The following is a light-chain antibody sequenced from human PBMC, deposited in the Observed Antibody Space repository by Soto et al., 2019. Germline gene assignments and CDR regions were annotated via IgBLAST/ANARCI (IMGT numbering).Light chain of an antibody. CDR3: CSYAGSSTWV. V-gene: IGLV2-23*01. CDR1: SSDVGSYNL. Sequence: QSALTQPASVSGSPGQSITISCTGTSSDVGSYNLVSWYQQHPGKAPKVMIYEGSKRPSGVSNRFSGSKSGNTASLTISGLQAEDEADYYCCSYAGSSTWVFGGATKLTVL. J-gene: IGLJ2*01. CDR2: EGS.